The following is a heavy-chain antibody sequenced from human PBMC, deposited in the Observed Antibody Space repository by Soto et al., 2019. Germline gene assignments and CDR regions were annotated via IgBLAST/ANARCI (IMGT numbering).Heavy chain of an antibody. CDR3: AKERSGTYRPSDY. D-gene: IGHD1-26*01. J-gene: IGHJ4*02. Sequence: VQLLESGGGLVQPGGSLRLSCAASGFTFSNYAMNWVRQAPEKGLEWVSAISDSGVSTYYADSVKGRFTISRDNSKNTLFLQMNSLRADDTAFYFCAKERSGTYRPSDYWGQGTLVSVSS. CDR1: GFTFSNYA. CDR2: ISDSGVST. V-gene: IGHV3-23*01.